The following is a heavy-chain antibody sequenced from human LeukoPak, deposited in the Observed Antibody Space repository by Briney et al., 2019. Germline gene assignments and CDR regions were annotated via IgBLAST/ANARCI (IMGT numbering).Heavy chain of an antibody. CDR2: IYSGGST. J-gene: IGHJ5*02. CDR1: GFTVSSNY. D-gene: IGHD3-10*01. Sequence: PGGSLRLSCAASGFTVSSNYMSWVRQAPGKGLEWVSVIYSGGSTYYADSVKGRFTISRDNSKNTLYLQMNSLRAEDTAVYYCARGFGTYYYGSGSYTFDPWGQGTLVTVSS. V-gene: IGHV3-66*01. CDR3: ARGFGTYYYGSGSYTFDP.